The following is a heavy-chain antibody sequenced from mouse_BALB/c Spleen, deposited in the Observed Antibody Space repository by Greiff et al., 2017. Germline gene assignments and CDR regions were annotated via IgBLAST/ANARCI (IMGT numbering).Heavy chain of an antibody. CDR3: ARKDYRYYFDY. Sequence: DVKLQESGPELVKPGASVKISCKASGYTFTDYNMHWVKQSHGKSLEWIGYIYPYNGGTCYNQKFKSKATLTVDNSSSTAYMELRSLTSEDSAVYYCARKDYRYYFDYWGQGTTLTVSS. J-gene: IGHJ2*01. V-gene: IGHV1S29*02. D-gene: IGHD2-14*01. CDR2: IYPYNGGT. CDR1: GYTFTDYN.